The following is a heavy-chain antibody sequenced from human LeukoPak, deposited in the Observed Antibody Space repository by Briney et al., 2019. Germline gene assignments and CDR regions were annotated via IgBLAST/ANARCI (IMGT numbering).Heavy chain of an antibody. CDR2: INLSSGDT. CDR1: GYTFSGYY. Sequence: ASVKVSCKTSGYTFSGYYIHWVRQAPGQGLEWMGWINLSSGDTNYLQEFQDRVTMTRDTSISTAYMELSRLRSDDTAVYFCARGGKSQWDPFDYWGQGTLVTVSS. V-gene: IGHV1-2*02. D-gene: IGHD1-26*01. J-gene: IGHJ4*02. CDR3: ARGGKSQWDPFDY.